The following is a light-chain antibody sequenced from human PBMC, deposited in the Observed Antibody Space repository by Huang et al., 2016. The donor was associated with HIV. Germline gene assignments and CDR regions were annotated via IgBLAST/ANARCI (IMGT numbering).Light chain of an antibody. V-gene: IGKV1-12*01. Sequence: DIQMTQSPSSVSASKGDRVTITCRASQGISNWLAWYQQKPGKAPKRLIYAASTLRGGVPSRFSGSGSGTEFTLTVSSLQPEDFATYYCQQANNFPITFGQGTRLEIK. CDR2: AAS. CDR1: QGISNW. CDR3: QQANNFPIT. J-gene: IGKJ5*01.